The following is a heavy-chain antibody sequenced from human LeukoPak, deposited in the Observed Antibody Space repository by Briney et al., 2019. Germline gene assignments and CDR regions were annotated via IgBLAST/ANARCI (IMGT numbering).Heavy chain of an antibody. CDR2: IIAGDGNT. D-gene: IGHD1-7*01. Sequence: ASVKVSCKASEYTFTNYAMHWVRQAPGQRLEWMGWIIAGDGNTKYSQKFQGRVTITRDTSASTAYMELSSLRSEDTAVYYCARDLLGTNDYWGQGTLVTVSS. V-gene: IGHV1-3*01. CDR1: EYTFTNYA. J-gene: IGHJ4*02. CDR3: ARDLLGTNDY.